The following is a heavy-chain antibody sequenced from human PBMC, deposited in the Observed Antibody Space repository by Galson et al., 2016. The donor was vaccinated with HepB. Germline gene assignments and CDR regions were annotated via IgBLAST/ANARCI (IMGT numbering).Heavy chain of an antibody. CDR3: ARDGPGGYSFHQGPIGLPPGALLQEHL. V-gene: IGHV3-7*03. J-gene: IGHJ6*01. Sequence: SLRLSCAASGFTFSSYWMSWVRQAPGKGLEWVANIKQDGSEKYYVDSVKGRFTISRDNAKNSLYLQMNSQRAEDTAVYYCARDGPGGYSFHQGPIGLPPGALLQEHLWG. D-gene: IGHD5-18*01. CDR1: GFTFSSYW. CDR2: IKQDGSEK.